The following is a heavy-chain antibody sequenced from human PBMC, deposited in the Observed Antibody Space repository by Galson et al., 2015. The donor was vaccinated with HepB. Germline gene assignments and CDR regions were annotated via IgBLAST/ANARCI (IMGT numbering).Heavy chain of an antibody. D-gene: IGHD6-19*01. CDR3: AREGAYSSGWYGDFDL. V-gene: IGHV3-7*03. CDR1: GFSFSTYW. Sequence: SLRLSCAASGFSFSTYWMSWVRQAPGKGLEWVANIKQDGSEKYYVDSVKGRFTISRDNAKNSLYLQMNSLRAEDTAVYYCAREGAYSSGWYGDFDLWGRGALVTVSS. J-gene: IGHJ2*01. CDR2: IKQDGSEK.